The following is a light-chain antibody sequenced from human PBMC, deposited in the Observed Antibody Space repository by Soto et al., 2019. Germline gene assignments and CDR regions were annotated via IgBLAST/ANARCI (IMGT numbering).Light chain of an antibody. CDR3: KQYKT. CDR1: QGISSW. Sequence: IRMTQSLSSLSLSTGDRVIISCRGSQGISSWLDWYQQNPGKAPRLLIYKASSLASGVPSRFSGTGSGTEFTLTISSLQPDDFANYYCKQYKTFGQGTKVDIK. V-gene: IGKV1-5*03. CDR2: KAS. J-gene: IGKJ1*01.